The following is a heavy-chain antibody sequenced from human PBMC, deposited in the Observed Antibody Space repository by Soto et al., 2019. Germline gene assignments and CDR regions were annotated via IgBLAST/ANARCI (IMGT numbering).Heavy chain of an antibody. D-gene: IGHD2-2*02. CDR2: IDPSGSYT. V-gene: IGHV5-10-1*01. CDR3: VRYCSRTSCYKYYGMDV. CDR1: GYSFTTYW. Sequence: GESLKISCRGSGYSFTTYWINWVRQMPGKGLEWMGNIDPSGSYTNYSPSFQGHVTISAYKSISTAYLQWSSLKASDTAMYYCVRYCSRTSCYKYYGMDVWGQGTTVTVSS. J-gene: IGHJ6*02.